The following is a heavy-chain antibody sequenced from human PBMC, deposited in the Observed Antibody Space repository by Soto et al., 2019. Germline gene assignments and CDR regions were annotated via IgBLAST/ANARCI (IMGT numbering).Heavy chain of an antibody. V-gene: IGHV1-2*02. Sequence: GASVKVSCKASGYTFTDYLIHWVRQAPGQGFEWMGWINPNSRGTNYAQKFQGRVTMTRDTSNSTAYMELRGLTSDDTAVYYCARVTLKAGNWFDPWGQGTLVTVSS. J-gene: IGHJ5*02. CDR2: INPNSRGT. CDR3: ARVTLKAGNWFDP. CDR1: GYTFTDYL.